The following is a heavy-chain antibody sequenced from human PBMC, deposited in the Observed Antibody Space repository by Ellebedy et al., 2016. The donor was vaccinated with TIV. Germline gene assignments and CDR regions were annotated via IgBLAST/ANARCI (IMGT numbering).Heavy chain of an antibody. J-gene: IGHJ6*02. V-gene: IGHV3-30-3*02. CDR3: AKNRERLLWFGDLGYGMDV. Sequence: PGGSLRLSCAASGFIFRSYAMHWVRQAPGKGLEWLAVISYDGGNKTYADSVKGRFTISRENSKNTLYLQMNSLRAEDTAVYYCAKNRERLLWFGDLGYGMDVWGQGTTVTVSS. CDR2: ISYDGGNK. CDR1: GFIFRSYA. D-gene: IGHD3-10*01.